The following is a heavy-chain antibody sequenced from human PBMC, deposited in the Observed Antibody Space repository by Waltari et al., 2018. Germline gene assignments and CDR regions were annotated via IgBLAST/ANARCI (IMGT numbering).Heavy chain of an antibody. J-gene: IGHJ4*02. D-gene: IGHD6-19*01. V-gene: IGHV3-48*01. CDR3: ASEYSSGWATNH. CDR2: ISTRSTSK. CDR1: GITFSYYS. Sequence: DVQLVESGGDLVQPGGSLRLPGAASGITFSYYSMNWVRQAPGKGLEWVAYISTRSTSKDYADSVRGRFTISRDNAKNSLYLQMNSLTAEDTGVYYCASEYSSGWATNHWGQGTLVTVSS.